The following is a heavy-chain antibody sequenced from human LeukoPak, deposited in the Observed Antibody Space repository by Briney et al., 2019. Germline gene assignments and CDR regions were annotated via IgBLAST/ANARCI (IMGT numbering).Heavy chain of an antibody. V-gene: IGHV1-18*01. CDR1: GYTFTSYG. CDR3: ARARGHYDSSGYSNHFDY. D-gene: IGHD3-22*01. J-gene: IGHJ4*02. CDR2: ISAYNGNT. Sequence: GASVKVSCKASGYTFTSYGISWVRQAPGQGLEWMGWISAYNGNTNYAQKLQGRVTMTTDTSTSTAYMELRSLRSDDTAVYYCARARGHYDSSGYSNHFDYWGQGTLVTVSS.